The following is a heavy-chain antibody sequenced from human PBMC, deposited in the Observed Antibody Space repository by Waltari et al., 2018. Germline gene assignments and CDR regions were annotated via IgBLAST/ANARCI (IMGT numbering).Heavy chain of an antibody. CDR3: ARGFRIVGATGLFDY. V-gene: IGHV3-48*04. D-gene: IGHD1-26*01. CDR2: ISSSSSTI. CDR1: GFTFSSYS. Sequence: EVQLVESGGGLVQPGGSLRLSCVASGFTFSSYSMNWVRQAPGKGLEWVSYISSSSSTIYYADSVKGRFTISRDNAKNSLYLQMNSLRAEDTAVYYCARGFRIVGATGLFDYWGQGTLVTVSS. J-gene: IGHJ4*02.